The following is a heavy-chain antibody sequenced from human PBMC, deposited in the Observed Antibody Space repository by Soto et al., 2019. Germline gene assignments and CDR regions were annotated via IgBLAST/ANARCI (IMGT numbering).Heavy chain of an antibody. CDR1: GGRFTTYA. V-gene: IGHV1-69*13. CDR3: ARGGKERFRGSGMDV. Sequence: SVKVSCKASGGRFTTYAFNWMRQAPGQGLEWLGGIITFFGAAMYAQRFQGRVTITADELTTTAYMELSGLRSEDTAVYYCARGGKERFRGSGMDVWGQGTTVTVSS. CDR2: IITFFGAA. D-gene: IGHD1-1*01. J-gene: IGHJ6*02.